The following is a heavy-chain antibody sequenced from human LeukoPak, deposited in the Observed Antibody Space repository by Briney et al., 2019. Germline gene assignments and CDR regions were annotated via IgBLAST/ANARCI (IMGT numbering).Heavy chain of an antibody. CDR1: GFTFSSYS. D-gene: IGHD3-10*01. J-gene: IGHJ4*02. Sequence: GGSLRLSCAASGFTFSSYSMNWVRQAPGKGLEWVSSISSSSSYIYYADSVKGRFTISRDNSKNTLYLQMNSLRAEDTAVYYCAKAAGFGESTGFDYWGQGTLVTVSS. CDR2: ISSSSSYI. CDR3: AKAAGFGESTGFDY. V-gene: IGHV3-21*04.